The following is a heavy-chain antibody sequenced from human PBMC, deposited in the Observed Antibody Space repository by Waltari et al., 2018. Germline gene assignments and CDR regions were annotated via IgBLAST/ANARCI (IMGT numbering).Heavy chain of an antibody. Sequence: ESGPGLVKSSETLSLTCTVSGGSISNDLYYWGWIRQSPGRGLEWIGSIYHRGTTYYNPSLQSRVTISVDTSKNQFSLKLTSVTSADTAVYYCARDRSWYEVFVYWGQGTLVTVSS. D-gene: IGHD6-13*01. CDR1: GGSISNDLYY. CDR3: ARDRSWYEVFVY. CDR2: IYHRGTT. V-gene: IGHV4-39*07. J-gene: IGHJ4*02.